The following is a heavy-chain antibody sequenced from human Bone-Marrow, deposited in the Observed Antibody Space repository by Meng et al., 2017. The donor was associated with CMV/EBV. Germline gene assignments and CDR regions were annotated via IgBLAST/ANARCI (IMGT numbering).Heavy chain of an antibody. D-gene: IGHD3-22*01. Sequence: SGFTFSSYAMSWVRQAPGKGLEWVSAISGSGGSTYYADSVKGRFTISRDNSKNTLYLQMNSLRAEDTAVYYCAKNAYGSSGSRTLLDKWGQGTLVTVSS. V-gene: IGHV3-23*01. J-gene: IGHJ4*02. CDR2: ISGSGGST. CDR3: AKNAYGSSGSRTLLDK. CDR1: GFTFSSYA.